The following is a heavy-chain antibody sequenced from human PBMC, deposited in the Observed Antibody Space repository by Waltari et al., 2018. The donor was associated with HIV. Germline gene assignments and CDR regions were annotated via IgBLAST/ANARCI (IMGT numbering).Heavy chain of an antibody. CDR2: FNPNSGGT. CDR3: ARGLSGSYHSCLGY. V-gene: IGHV1-2*02. Sequence: QVQLVQSGAEVKKPGASVKVSCKASGYTFTAYYMHWVRQAPGQGLEWMGGFNPNSGGTNYAQKFEGRGTLTLDTSITTAYMELSSLRSDDTAVYYCARGLSGSYHSCLGYWGQGTLVTVSS. D-gene: IGHD3-10*01. J-gene: IGHJ4*02. CDR1: GYTFTAYY.